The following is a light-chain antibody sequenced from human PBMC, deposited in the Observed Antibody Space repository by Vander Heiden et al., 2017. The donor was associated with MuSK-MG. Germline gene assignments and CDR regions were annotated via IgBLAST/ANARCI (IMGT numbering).Light chain of an antibody. V-gene: IGLV3-1*01. CDR2: QDY. J-gene: IGLJ1*01. CDR3: QAWTSNLESV. Sequence: SYEVTQPPSVSVYPGQTVTITCSGDKLGDKYTCWYQQKPGQSPVLVIYQDYKRPSGIPERFSGSNSGNTATLTISGTQAVDEADYYCQAWTSNLESVFGSGTKVTVL. CDR1: KLGDKY.